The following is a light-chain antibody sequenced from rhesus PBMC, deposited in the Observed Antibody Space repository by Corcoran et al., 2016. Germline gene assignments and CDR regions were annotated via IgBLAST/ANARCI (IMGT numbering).Light chain of an antibody. CDR1: QIVSCS. CDR3: LQYSNWWT. J-gene: IGKJ1*01. CDR2: VAS. V-gene: IGKV3-24*01. Sequence: EIVMTQSPATLSLSPGERATLFCRASQIVSCSLAWYQQKPGQTPRLLIYVASTRARGIPERVSGSGSGTDFPLTISSREPEDVAVYYCLQYSNWWTFGQGTKVEIK.